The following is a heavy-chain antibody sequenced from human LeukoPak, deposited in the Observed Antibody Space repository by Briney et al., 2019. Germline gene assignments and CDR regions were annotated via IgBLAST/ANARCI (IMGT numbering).Heavy chain of an antibody. Sequence: PGGSLRLSCAASGFTFNNAWMSWVRQAPGKGLEWVGRIISKADGGTTDYAAPVKGRFTISRDDSKNTLYLQMNSLRTEDTAMYYCTDFDSWGQGTLVTVSS. V-gene: IGHV3-15*01. CDR3: TDFDS. J-gene: IGHJ4*02. CDR1: GFTFNNAW. CDR2: IISKADGGTT.